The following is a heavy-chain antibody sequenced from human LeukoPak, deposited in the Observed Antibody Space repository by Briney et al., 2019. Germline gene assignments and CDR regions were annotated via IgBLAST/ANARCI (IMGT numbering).Heavy chain of an antibody. D-gene: IGHD3-10*01. CDR1: GFTFSSYS. CDR2: ISSSSSYI. Sequence: SGGSLRLSCAASGFTFSSYSMNWVRQAPGKGLEWVSSISSSSSYIYYADSVKGRFTISRDNAKNSLYLQMNSLRAEDTAVYYCARDWMVRGAERINWFDPWGQGTLVTVSS. V-gene: IGHV3-21*01. CDR3: ARDWMVRGAERINWFDP. J-gene: IGHJ5*02.